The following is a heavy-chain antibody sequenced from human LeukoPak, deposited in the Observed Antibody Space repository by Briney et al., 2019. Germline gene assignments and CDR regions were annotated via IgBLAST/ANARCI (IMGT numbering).Heavy chain of an antibody. J-gene: IGHJ4*02. CDR2: IYTSGST. CDR3: ARLSYGDRAGKFDY. CDR1: GGSISSYY. V-gene: IGHV4-4*09. D-gene: IGHD4-17*01. Sequence: SETLSLTCTVSGGSISSYYWSWIRQPPGKGLEWIGYIYTSGSTNYNPSLKSRVTISVDTSKNQFSLKLSSVTAADTAVYYCARLSYGDRAGKFDYWGQGTLVTVSS.